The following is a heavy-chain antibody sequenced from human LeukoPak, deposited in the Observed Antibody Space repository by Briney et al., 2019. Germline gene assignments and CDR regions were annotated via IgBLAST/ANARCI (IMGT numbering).Heavy chain of an antibody. CDR1: GYTFTSYG. J-gene: IGHJ5*02. V-gene: IGHV1-18*01. D-gene: IGHD5-18*01. CDR2: VSGYNGNT. CDR3: ARVTHTELSTWFDP. Sequence: ASMKVSCKASGYTFTSYGITWVRQAPGQGLEWMGWVSGYNGNTNYAQKFQGRVTMTTDTSTSTVYMELRSLRSDDTAVYYCARVTHTELSTWFDPWGQGTLVTVSS.